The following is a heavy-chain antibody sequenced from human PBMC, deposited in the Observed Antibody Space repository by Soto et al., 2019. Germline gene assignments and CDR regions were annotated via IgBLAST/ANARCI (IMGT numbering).Heavy chain of an antibody. CDR2: ISAYNGNT. J-gene: IGHJ6*02. Sequence: VQLVQSGAEVKKPGASVKVSCKASGYTFASYGISWVRQAPGQGLEWMGWISAYNGNTNYAQKLQGRVTMTTDTSTSTAYMELRSLRSDDTAVYYCAREAVRGGYCSSTSCYGLDYYGMDVWGQGTTVTVSS. V-gene: IGHV1-18*04. D-gene: IGHD2-2*01. CDR3: AREAVRGGYCSSTSCYGLDYYGMDV. CDR1: GYTFASYG.